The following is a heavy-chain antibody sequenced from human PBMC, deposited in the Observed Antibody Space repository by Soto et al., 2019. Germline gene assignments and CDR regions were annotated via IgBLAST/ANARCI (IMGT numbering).Heavy chain of an antibody. CDR3: AKDLIVPGPLAGMDA. CDR1: VFVFRNYG. J-gene: IGHJ6*02. Sequence: PGGPLRLCCVGSVFVFRNYGMHWVRQAPGRGPEWVEAISYQGTDQYYADSVKGRFEVSRDDSANTLSLQMNNLRVEDTAVYYCAKDLIVPGPLAGMDASGQGTKLTVSS. CDR2: ISYQGTDQ. V-gene: IGHV3-30*18. D-gene: IGHD1-26*01.